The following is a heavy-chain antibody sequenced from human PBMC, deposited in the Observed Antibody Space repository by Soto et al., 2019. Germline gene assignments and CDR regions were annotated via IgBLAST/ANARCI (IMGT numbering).Heavy chain of an antibody. V-gene: IGHV4-59*01. CDR1: GGSISSYY. J-gene: IGHJ4*02. D-gene: IGHD6-6*01. Sequence: PSETLSLTCTVSGGSISSYYWSWIRQPPGKGLEWIGYIYYSGSTNYNPSLKSRVTISVDTSKNQFSLKLSSVTAADTAVYYCARAVFEYSSSFLDYWGQGTLVTVPQ. CDR2: IYYSGST. CDR3: ARAVFEYSSSFLDY.